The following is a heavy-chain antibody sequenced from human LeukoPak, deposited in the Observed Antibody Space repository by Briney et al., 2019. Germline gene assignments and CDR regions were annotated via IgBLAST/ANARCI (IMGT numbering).Heavy chain of an antibody. V-gene: IGHV3-7*01. CDR3: ARDGGHSTNLDY. D-gene: IGHD2-8*01. CDR2: IKQDGSER. Sequence: GGSLRLSCATSGFTFSRHWMSWVRQAPGKGPEWVANIKQDGSERYYVHSVKGRFTISRDNAKNSLYLQMNSLRAEDTAVYYCARDGGHSTNLDYWGQGILVTVSS. J-gene: IGHJ4*02. CDR1: GFTFSRHW.